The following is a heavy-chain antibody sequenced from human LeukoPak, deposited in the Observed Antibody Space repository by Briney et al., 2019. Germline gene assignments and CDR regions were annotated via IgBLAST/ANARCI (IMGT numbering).Heavy chain of an antibody. CDR2: IYYSGST. CDR3: ARFGTQYWFDP. D-gene: IGHD3-10*01. J-gene: IGHJ5*02. V-gene: IGHV4-59*01. Sequence: SETLSLTCTVSGGSISSYYWSWIRQPPGKGLEWIGYIYYSGSTNYNPSLKSRVTISVDTSKNQFSLKLSSVTAADTVVYYCARFGTQYWFDPWGQGTLVTVSS. CDR1: GGSISSYY.